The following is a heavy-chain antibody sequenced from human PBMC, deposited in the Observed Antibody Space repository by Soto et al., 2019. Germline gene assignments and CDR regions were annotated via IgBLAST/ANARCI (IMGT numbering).Heavy chain of an antibody. CDR3: AGLWAPHIAAAFTPK. CDR2: IYYGGST. D-gene: IGHD6-13*01. CDR1: GGSLCSSNIF. V-gene: IGHV4-39*02. Sequence: SGTLFLTFTVSGGSLCSSNIFSGRVRPPPGKGLELIASIYYGGSTYYNPSLKSRVTISVDTSKNHLSLRLSSVTAADTAVYYCAGLWAPHIAAAFTPKWGQGTLVTVSS. J-gene: IGHJ4*02.